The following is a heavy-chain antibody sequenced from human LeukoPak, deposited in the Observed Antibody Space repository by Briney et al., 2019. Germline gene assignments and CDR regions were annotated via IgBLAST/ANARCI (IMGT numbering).Heavy chain of an antibody. D-gene: IGHD3-16*02. CDR2: ISSSGSTI. Sequence: GGSLRLSCAASGFTFSDYYMSWIRQAPGKGLEWVSYISSSGSTIYYADSVKGRFTISRDNAKNSLYLQMNSLRADDTAVYYCARVRLMITFGGVIVAGAFDIWGQGTMVTVSS. J-gene: IGHJ3*02. V-gene: IGHV3-11*01. CDR1: GFTFSDYY. CDR3: ARVRLMITFGGVIVAGAFDI.